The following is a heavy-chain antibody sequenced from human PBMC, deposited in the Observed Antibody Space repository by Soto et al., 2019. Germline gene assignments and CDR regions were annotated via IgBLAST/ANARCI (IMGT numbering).Heavy chain of an antibody. CDR3: ARGPSGDKVDS. V-gene: IGHV4-30-4*01. CDR2: IYSGGSI. CDR1: GGSISNVNDC. Sequence: QVQLQESGPGLVKPSQTLSLTCIVSGGSISNVNDCWSWIRQRPDKGREWIGHIYSGGSIYNNPSPPSRVTLSVDTSNNQCPLQLSSVSAADTAVYYCARGPSGDKVDSWGQGTLVPVSS. J-gene: IGHJ4*02. D-gene: IGHD7-27*01.